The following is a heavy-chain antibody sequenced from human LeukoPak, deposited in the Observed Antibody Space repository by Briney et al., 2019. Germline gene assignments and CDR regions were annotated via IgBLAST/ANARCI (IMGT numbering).Heavy chain of an antibody. D-gene: IGHD6-19*01. Sequence: SQTLSLTCAISGDSVSSNGAAWNWIRQSPSRGLEWLGRTYYRSKWYNDYAVSVKSRITINPDTSKNQFSLQLNSVTPEDTAVYYCARARGGWYYSAMTFDYWGQGTLVTVSS. CDR1: GDSVSSNGAA. J-gene: IGHJ4*02. V-gene: IGHV6-1*01. CDR3: ARARGGWYYSAMTFDY. CDR2: TYYRSKWYN.